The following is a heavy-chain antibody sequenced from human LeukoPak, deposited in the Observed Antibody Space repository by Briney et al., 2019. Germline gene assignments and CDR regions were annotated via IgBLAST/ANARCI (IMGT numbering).Heavy chain of an antibody. Sequence: GESLKIFCKGSGYSFTSYWVGWVRQMPGKGVGLMGIIYPGGSDTRYSPSFQGQVTISADKSISTAYLQWSSLKASDTAMYYCARHRDLGYYDFWSGYSFQGFDPWGQGTLVTVSS. D-gene: IGHD3-3*01. CDR2: IYPGGSDT. CDR3: ARHRDLGYYDFWSGYSFQGFDP. J-gene: IGHJ5*02. V-gene: IGHV5-51*01. CDR1: GYSFTSYW.